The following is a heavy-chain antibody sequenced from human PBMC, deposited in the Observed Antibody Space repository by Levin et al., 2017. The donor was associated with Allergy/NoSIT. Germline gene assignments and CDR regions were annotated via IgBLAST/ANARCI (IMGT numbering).Heavy chain of an antibody. CDR1: GFTFSSSA. Sequence: GGSLRLSCEASGFTFSSSAMSWVRQAPGKGLEWVSAISGSGDRTFYADSVKGQFTISRDNSKNTLYLQINSLRVEDTALYYCAKEAPAVAGTVWVEYWGQGTLVTVSS. CDR3: AKEAPAVAGTVWVEY. CDR2: ISGSGDRT. D-gene: IGHD6-19*01. J-gene: IGHJ4*02. V-gene: IGHV3-23*01.